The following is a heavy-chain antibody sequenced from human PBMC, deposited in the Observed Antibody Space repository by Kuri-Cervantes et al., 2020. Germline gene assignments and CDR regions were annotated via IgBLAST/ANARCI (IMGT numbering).Heavy chain of an antibody. V-gene: IGHV3-53*05. CDR1: GFTVSSNY. CDR2: IYSGGST. Sequence: GGSLRLSCAASGFTVSSNYMSWVRQAPGKGLERVSVIYSGGSTYYADSVKGRFTISRDNSKNTLYLQMNSLRAEDTAVYYCARGTSIAVAGIPGAFDYWGQGTLVTVSS. D-gene: IGHD6-19*01. J-gene: IGHJ4*02. CDR3: ARGTSIAVAGIPGAFDY.